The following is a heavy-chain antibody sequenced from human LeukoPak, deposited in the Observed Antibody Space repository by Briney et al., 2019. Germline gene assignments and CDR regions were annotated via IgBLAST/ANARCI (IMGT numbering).Heavy chain of an antibody. Sequence: GGSLRLSCAASGFTFSSYAMSWVRQAPGKGLEWVSAISGSGGSTYYADSVKGRFTISRDNSKNTLYLQTNSLRAEDTAVYYCAKADRVGATGYYYMDVWGKGTTVTVSS. J-gene: IGHJ6*03. CDR1: GFTFSSYA. V-gene: IGHV3-23*01. D-gene: IGHD1-26*01. CDR3: AKADRVGATGYYYMDV. CDR2: ISGSGGST.